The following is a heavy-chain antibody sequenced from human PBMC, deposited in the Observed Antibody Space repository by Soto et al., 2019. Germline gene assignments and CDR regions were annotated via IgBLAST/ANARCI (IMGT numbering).Heavy chain of an antibody. D-gene: IGHD3-3*01. Sequence: GGSLRLSCAASGFTFSSYWMSWVRQAPGKGLEWVANIKQDGSEKYYVDSVKGRFTISRDNAKNSLYLQMNSLRAEDTAVYYCARDRGRVLEWLLGNYYYYYMDVWGKGTTVTVSS. CDR3: ARDRGRVLEWLLGNYYYYYMDV. CDR2: IKQDGSEK. V-gene: IGHV3-7*01. J-gene: IGHJ6*03. CDR1: GFTFSSYW.